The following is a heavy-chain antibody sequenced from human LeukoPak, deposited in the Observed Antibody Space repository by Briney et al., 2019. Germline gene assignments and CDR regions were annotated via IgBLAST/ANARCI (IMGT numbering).Heavy chain of an antibody. CDR3: AKDKGRYFDWLNAFDI. Sequence: GGSLRLSCAASGFTFSSYAMSWDRQAPGKGLEWVSAISGSGGSTYYADSVKGRFTISRDNSKNTLYLQMNSLRAEDTAVYYCAKDKGRYFDWLNAFDIWGQGTMVTVSS. J-gene: IGHJ3*02. V-gene: IGHV3-23*01. CDR1: GFTFSSYA. D-gene: IGHD3-9*01. CDR2: ISGSGGST.